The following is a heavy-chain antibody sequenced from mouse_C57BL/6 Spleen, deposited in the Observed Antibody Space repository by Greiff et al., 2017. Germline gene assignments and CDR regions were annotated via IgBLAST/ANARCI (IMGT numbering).Heavy chain of an antibody. V-gene: IGHV1-64*01. CDR3: AIYYDYLYAMDD. D-gene: IGHD2-4*01. J-gene: IGHJ4*01. CDR1: GYTFTSYW. CDR2: IHPNSGST. Sequence: QVQLQQPGAELVKPGASVKLSCKASGYTFTSYWMHWVKLRPGQGLEWIGMIHPNSGSTNYNEKFKSKATLTVDKSSSTAYMQLSSLTSEDSAVYYCAIYYDYLYAMDDWGQGTSVTVSS.